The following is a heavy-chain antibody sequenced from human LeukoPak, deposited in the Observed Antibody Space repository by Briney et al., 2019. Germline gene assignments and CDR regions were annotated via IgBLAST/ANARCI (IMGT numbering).Heavy chain of an antibody. D-gene: IGHD2-2*02. Sequence: GESLQISCKGSGYSFTSYWIGWVRQMPGKGLEWMGIIYPGDSDTRYSPSFQGQVTISADKSISTAYLQWSSLKASDTAMYYCARRYCSSTSCYTDTPFDYWGQGTLVTVSS. V-gene: IGHV5-51*01. CDR3: ARRYCSSTSCYTDTPFDY. CDR2: IYPGDSDT. CDR1: GYSFTSYW. J-gene: IGHJ4*02.